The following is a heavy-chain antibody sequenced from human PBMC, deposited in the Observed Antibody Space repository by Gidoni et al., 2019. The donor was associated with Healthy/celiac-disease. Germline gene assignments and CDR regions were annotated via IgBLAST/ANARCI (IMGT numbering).Heavy chain of an antibody. J-gene: IGHJ6*02. CDR3: ARDRRAAAGTLRDRNYYYYGMDV. CDR2: IWYDGSNI. CDR1: GFTFSSDG. Sequence: QVQLVESGGGVVQPGRSLRLSCAASGFTFSSDGMHWVRQAPGKGLEWLAVIWYDGSNIYYPDSVKGRFTISRDNSKNTLYLQMNSLRAEDTAVYYCARDRRAAAGTLRDRNYYYYGMDVWGQGTTVTVSS. V-gene: IGHV3-33*01. D-gene: IGHD6-13*01.